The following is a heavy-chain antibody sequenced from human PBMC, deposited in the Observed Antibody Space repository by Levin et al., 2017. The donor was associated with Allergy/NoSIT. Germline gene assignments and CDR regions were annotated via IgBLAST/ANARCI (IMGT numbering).Heavy chain of an antibody. V-gene: IGHV3-9*01. CDR2: ISWNSGSI. CDR1: GFTFDDYA. J-gene: IGHJ4*02. CDR3: AKGGTATVVTHNDY. D-gene: IGHD4-23*01. Sequence: GGSLRLSCAASGFTFDDYAMHWVRQAPGKGLEWVSGISWNSGSIGYADSVKGRFTISRDNAKNSLYLQMNSLRAEDTALYYCAKGGTATVVTHNDYWGQGTLVTVSS.